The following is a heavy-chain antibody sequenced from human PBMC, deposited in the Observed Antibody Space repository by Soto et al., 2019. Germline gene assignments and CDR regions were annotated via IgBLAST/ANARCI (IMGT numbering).Heavy chain of an antibody. CDR1: GGSISGYY. D-gene: IGHD1-1*01. CDR2: IYSGNT. J-gene: IGHJ5*02. V-gene: IGHV4-59*08. CDR3: AKQGGKYGIRSFDP. Sequence: SETLSLTCTISGGSISGYYWTWIRQSPGKGLEYIGYIYSGNTSYNPSLNSRVTISVDTSKNQFSLKLSSVTAADTAVYYCAKQGGKYGIRSFDPWGQGTLVTVSS.